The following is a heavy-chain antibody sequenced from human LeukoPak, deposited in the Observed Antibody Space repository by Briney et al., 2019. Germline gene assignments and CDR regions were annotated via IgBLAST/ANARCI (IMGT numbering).Heavy chain of an antibody. CDR2: ISSSISYI. V-gene: IGHV3-21*01. CDR1: GFTFSTYR. J-gene: IGHJ3*02. D-gene: IGHD6-13*01. Sequence: GRSLRLSCAASGFTFSTYRMNWVRQAPGKRLEWVSSISSSISYIDDADSVKGRFTISRDNAKNSLRLQMNSLRAEDTAVYYCARSTSYSAATGTPENAFDIWGQGTMVTVSS. CDR3: ARSTSYSAATGTPENAFDI.